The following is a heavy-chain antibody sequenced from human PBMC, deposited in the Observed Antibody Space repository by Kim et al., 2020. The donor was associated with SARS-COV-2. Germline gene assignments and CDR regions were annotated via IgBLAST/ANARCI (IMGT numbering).Heavy chain of an antibody. CDR1: GFPYTRSV. J-gene: IGHJ4*02. D-gene: IGHD2-2*01. Sequence: SVKVSCKPSGFPYTRSVVQWVRQARGQRLEWIGWIAVDGGETNYAQKFQERVTNTRDIYTRTVYMQLSSLRSEDTAVYYCAERSEYCSSVSSYGHDYSFGYWGQRSFVTVSS. CDR2: IAVDGGET. CDR3: AERSEYCSSVSSYGHDYSFGY. V-gene: IGHV1-58*01.